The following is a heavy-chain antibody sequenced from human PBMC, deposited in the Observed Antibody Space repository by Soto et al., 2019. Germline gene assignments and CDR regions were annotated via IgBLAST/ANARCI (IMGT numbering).Heavy chain of an antibody. Sequence: TCASSGFPFGGNLRHLVLHAPGKGLVWVSHINDDGSTTNYADSVKGRFTISRDNAENTLYLQMKSLKVEDTAVYYCTGDKYTGDAFDLWGQGTMVTVSS. D-gene: IGHD5-18*01. V-gene: IGHV3-74*01. CDR2: INDDGSTT. J-gene: IGHJ3*01. CDR1: GFPFGGNL. CDR3: TGDKYTGDAFDL.